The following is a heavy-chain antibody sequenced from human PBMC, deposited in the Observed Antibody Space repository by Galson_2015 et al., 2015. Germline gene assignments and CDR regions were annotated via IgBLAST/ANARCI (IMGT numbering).Heavy chain of an antibody. V-gene: IGHV3-33*01. J-gene: IGHJ4*02. CDR2: IWYDGSNK. Sequence: SLRLSCAASGFTFSSYGMHWVRQAPGKGLEWVAVIWYDGSNKYYADSVKGRFTISRDNSKNTLYLQMNSLRAEDTAVYYCARDRYYDTPSNFDYWGQGTLVTVSS. CDR1: GFTFSSYG. CDR3: ARDRYYDTPSNFDY. D-gene: IGHD3-22*01.